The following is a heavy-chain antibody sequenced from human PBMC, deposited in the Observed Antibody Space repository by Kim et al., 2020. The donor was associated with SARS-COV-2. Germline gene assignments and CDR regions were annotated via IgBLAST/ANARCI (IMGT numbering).Heavy chain of an antibody. Sequence: SETLSLTCTVSGGSISSYYWSWIRQPPGKGLEWIGYIYYSGSTNYNPSLKSRVTISVDTSKNQFSLKLSSVTAADTAVYYCARDYDFWSGYLDPWGQGTLVTVSS. CDR2: IYYSGST. CDR3: ARDYDFWSGYLDP. V-gene: IGHV4-59*13. CDR1: GGSISSYY. J-gene: IGHJ5*02. D-gene: IGHD3-3*01.